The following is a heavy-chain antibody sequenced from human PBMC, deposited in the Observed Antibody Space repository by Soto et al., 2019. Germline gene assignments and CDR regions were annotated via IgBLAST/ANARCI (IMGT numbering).Heavy chain of an antibody. V-gene: IGHV3-21*01. CDR2: ISSSSSYI. Sequence: GGSLRLSCAASGFTFSSYSMNWVRQAPGKGLEWVSSISSSSSYIYYADSVKGRFTISRDNAKNSLYLQMNSLRAEDTAVYYCARSIAAAGLGNMGYWGQGTLVTVSS. CDR3: ARSIAAAGLGNMGY. D-gene: IGHD6-13*01. CDR1: GFTFSSYS. J-gene: IGHJ4*02.